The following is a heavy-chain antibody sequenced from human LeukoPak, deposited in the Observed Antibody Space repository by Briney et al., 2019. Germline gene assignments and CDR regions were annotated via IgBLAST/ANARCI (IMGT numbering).Heavy chain of an antibody. CDR3: TTRPPGDYGSGPYYFHY. J-gene: IGHJ4*02. CDR1: GFTFSGSA. V-gene: IGHV3-73*01. D-gene: IGHD4-17*01. Sequence: GGSLRLSCAASGFTFSGSAINWVRQASGKGLEWVGRIRSKSNNYATEYAASVKGRFVISRDDSKNTAFLEMNSLITEDTAVYYCTTRPPGDYGSGPYYFHYWGQGTLVTVSS. CDR2: IRSKSNNYAT.